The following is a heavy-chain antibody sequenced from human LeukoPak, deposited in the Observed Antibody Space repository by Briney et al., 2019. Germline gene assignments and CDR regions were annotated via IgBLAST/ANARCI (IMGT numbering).Heavy chain of an antibody. Sequence: GGSLRLSCAASGFTFSSSAMSWVRQAPGRGLEWVSSITDSGDGTYYADSVKGRFTISRDDSKNTLYLQMNSLRAEDTAVYYCAKDSPVATRWGQGTLVTVSS. CDR2: ITDSGDGT. CDR3: AKDSPVATR. V-gene: IGHV3-23*01. D-gene: IGHD1-26*01. CDR1: GFTFSSSA. J-gene: IGHJ4*02.